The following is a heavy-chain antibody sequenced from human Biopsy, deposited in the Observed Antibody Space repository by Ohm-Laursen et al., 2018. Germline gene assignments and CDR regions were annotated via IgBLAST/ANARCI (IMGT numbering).Heavy chain of an antibody. CDR1: GGTFINYA. D-gene: IGHD1-26*01. Sequence: SVNVSCQTSGGTFINYAISWVRQAPGQGLEWMGGIIPMFGTANYAQMFQGRVTISADESTSTSYMELSSLTTEDTAIYYCARGPHSGSHSCFDYWGRGTLVTVSS. J-gene: IGHJ4*02. CDR3: ARGPHSGSHSCFDY. V-gene: IGHV1-69*13. CDR2: IIPMFGTA.